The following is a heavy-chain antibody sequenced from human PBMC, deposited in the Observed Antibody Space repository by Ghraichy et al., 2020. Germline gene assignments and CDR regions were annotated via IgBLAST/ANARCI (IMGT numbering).Heavy chain of an antibody. D-gene: IGHD2-15*01. V-gene: IGHV1-8*02. J-gene: IGHJ4*02. CDR2: TNPNSGNT. Sequence: ASVKVSCKASGYIFTSSDLNWVRQVTGQGLEWKGWTNPNSGNTGYAQKFQGRVAMTSNTSISTAYMELSSLRSEDTAVYYCARRRLGYCSGASCHTYYFDYWGQGTLVTVSS. CDR1: GYIFTSSD. CDR3: ARRRLGYCSGASCHTYYFDY.